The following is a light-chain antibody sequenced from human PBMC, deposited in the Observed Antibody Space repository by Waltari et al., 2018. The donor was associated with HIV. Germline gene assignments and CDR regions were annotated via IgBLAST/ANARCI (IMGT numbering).Light chain of an antibody. Sequence: QSVLTQPPSASGTPGQRVTISCSGSSSHIGSNYVYWYQQLPGTTTKLLIYRNNQRPSGVPDRLSGSKAGTSASLAISVLRSEDEADYYCAAGDASLRGNWVFGGGTKLTVI. V-gene: IGLV1-47*01. J-gene: IGLJ3*02. CDR1: SSHIGSNY. CDR2: RNN. CDR3: AAGDASLRGNWV.